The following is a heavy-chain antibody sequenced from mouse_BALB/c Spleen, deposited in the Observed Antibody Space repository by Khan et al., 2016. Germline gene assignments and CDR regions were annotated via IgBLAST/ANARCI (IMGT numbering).Heavy chain of an antibody. CDR1: GLSLTGSG. J-gene: IGHJ4*01. Sequence: QVQLKESGPGLVAPSQSLSITCTVSGLSLTGSGANWARQPPGKGLEWPGMIWGDGSTVYNSVSKSRLSISKDNSKSNVFFKMNSLQTDDTARYYCARVWGDYWGQGTSVTGSS. D-gene: IGHD1-1*02. V-gene: IGHV2-6-7*01. CDR3: ARVWGDY. CDR2: IWGDGST.